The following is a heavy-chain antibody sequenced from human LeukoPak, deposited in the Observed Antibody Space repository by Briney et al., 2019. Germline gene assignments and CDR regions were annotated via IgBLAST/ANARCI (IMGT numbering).Heavy chain of an antibody. CDR3: ARRLGATQPYFDF. J-gene: IGHJ4*02. D-gene: IGHD1-26*01. CDR2: IHPDDSET. CDR1: GYRFTSYW. V-gene: IGHV5-51*01. Sequence: GEALQISCKASGYRFTSYWSGWVRQMPGKGLECMGIIHPDDSETRYSPSFQGQVTISADKSISTAYLQWSGLKASDTAMYYCARRLGATQPYFDFWGQGALVTVSS.